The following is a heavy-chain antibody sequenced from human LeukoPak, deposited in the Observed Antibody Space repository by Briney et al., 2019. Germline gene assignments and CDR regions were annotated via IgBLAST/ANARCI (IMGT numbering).Heavy chain of an antibody. CDR1: GGSFSGYY. D-gene: IGHD1-1*01. J-gene: IGHJ5*02. Sequence: PSETLSLTCAVYGGSFSGYYWSWICQPPGKGLEWIGEINQSGSTSYNPSLKSRVTISVDTSKNHFSLKVSSVTAADTAVYYCARRWNARLYNWFDPWGQGTLVTVSS. CDR3: ARRWNARLYNWFDP. V-gene: IGHV4-34*01. CDR2: INQSGST.